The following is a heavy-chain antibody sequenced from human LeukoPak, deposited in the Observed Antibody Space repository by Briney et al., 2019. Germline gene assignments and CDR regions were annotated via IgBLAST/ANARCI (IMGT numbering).Heavy chain of an antibody. Sequence: GGSLRLSCAASGFXFSSYSINWVRQAPGKGLKWVSSISSSSSYIYYADSVKGRFTISRDNAKNSLYLQMNSLRAEDTAVYYCAREWSGYSFDYWGQGTLVTVSS. V-gene: IGHV3-21*01. CDR1: GFXFSSYS. CDR3: AREWSGYSFDY. D-gene: IGHD3-3*01. J-gene: IGHJ4*02. CDR2: ISSSSSYI.